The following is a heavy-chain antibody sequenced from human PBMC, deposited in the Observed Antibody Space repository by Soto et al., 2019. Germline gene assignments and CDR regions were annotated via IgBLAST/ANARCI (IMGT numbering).Heavy chain of an antibody. CDR2: IYYSGST. Sequence: SETLSLTCTVSGGSISSYYWSWIRQPPGKGLEWIGYIYYSGSTNYNPSLKSRVTISVDTSKNQFSLKLSSVTAADTAVYCCALSNVDSGYDWGPNYYYYYGMDVWGQGTTVTVSS. V-gene: IGHV4-59*01. J-gene: IGHJ6*02. CDR1: GGSISSYY. D-gene: IGHD5-12*01. CDR3: ALSNVDSGYDWGPNYYYYYGMDV.